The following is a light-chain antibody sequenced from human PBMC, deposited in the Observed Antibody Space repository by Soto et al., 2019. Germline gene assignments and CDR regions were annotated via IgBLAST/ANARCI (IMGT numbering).Light chain of an antibody. CDR3: QQYNIWPPWT. J-gene: IGKJ1*01. CDR2: DAS. CDR1: QSVSNN. V-gene: IGKV3-15*01. Sequence: ILMTQSPATLSVSPGERATLSCRASQSVSNNLAWYQQKPGQAPRLLIYDASTRATGIPATFSGSGSGTKFTLSISGLQSEDFAVYYCQQYNIWPPWTFGQGTKVEFK.